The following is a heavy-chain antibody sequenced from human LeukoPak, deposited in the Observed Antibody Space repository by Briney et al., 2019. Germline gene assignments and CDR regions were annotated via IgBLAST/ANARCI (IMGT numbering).Heavy chain of an antibody. J-gene: IGHJ4*02. D-gene: IGHD2/OR15-2a*01. Sequence: SETQSLTCAVYGGSFSGYYWSWIRQPPGKGLEWIGEINHSGSTNYNPSLKSRVTISVDTSKNQFSLKLSSVTAADTAVYYCARGGRLGLSFDYWGQGTLVTVSS. CDR3: ARGGRLGLSFDY. CDR1: GGSFSGYY. V-gene: IGHV4-34*01. CDR2: INHSGST.